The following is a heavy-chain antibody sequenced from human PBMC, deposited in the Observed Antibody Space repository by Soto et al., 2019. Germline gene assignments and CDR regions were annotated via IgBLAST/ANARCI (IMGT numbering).Heavy chain of an antibody. J-gene: IGHJ6*02. Sequence: GASVKVSCKASGYTFTGYYMHWVRQAPGQGLEWMGWINPNSGGTNYAQKFQGRVTMTRDTSISTAYMELSRLRSDDTAVYYCARGAYYYDSSGYYRALYYYYGMDVWGQGTTVTVSS. CDR1: GYTFTGYY. CDR2: INPNSGGT. V-gene: IGHV1-2*02. D-gene: IGHD3-22*01. CDR3: ARGAYYYDSSGYYRALYYYYGMDV.